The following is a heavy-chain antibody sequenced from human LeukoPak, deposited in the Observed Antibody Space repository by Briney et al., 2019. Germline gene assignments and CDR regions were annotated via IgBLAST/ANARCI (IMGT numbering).Heavy chain of an antibody. V-gene: IGHV3-30*02. D-gene: IGHD3-16*01. Sequence: GGSLRLSCAASRYPFRDYRMHWVRQAPGKGLEWVAFIRYDGSDKYYGDSVKGRFTISRDNSKNTLYLQMNSLKPEDTAVYYCAKDSIMITFGGVDYWGQGALVTVSS. CDR3: AKDSIMITFGGVDY. CDR1: RYPFRDYR. J-gene: IGHJ4*02. CDR2: IRYDGSDK.